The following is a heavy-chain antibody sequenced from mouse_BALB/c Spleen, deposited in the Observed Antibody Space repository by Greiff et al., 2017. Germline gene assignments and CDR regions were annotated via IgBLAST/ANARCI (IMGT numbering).Heavy chain of an antibody. D-gene: IGHD3-1*01. J-gene: IGHJ2*01. CDR2: ISSGGST. V-gene: IGHV5-6-5*01. CDR3: ARDGLSFDY. Sequence: EVKLMESGGGLVKPGGSLKLSCAASGFTFSSYAMSWVRQTPEKRLEWVASISSGGSTYYPDSVKGRFTISGDNARNILYLQMSSLRSEDTAMYYCARDGLSFDYWGQGTTLTVSS. CDR1: GFTFSSYA.